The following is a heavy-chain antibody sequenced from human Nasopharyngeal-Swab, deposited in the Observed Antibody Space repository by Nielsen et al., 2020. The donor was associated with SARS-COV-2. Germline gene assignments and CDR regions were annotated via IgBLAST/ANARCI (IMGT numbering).Heavy chain of an antibody. V-gene: IGHV3-73*01. CDR3: TRSGAYSSGWFLGDY. CDR1: EFTFSGFA. CDR2: IKSKANSYAT. J-gene: IGHJ4*02. Sequence: GESLKISCAASEFTFSGFAIHWVRQASGKGLEWVGHIKSKANSYATTYAASVKGRFTISRDDSKNTAFLQMNSLETEDTAVYYCTRSGAYSSGWFLGDYWGQGTLVTVSS. D-gene: IGHD6-19*01.